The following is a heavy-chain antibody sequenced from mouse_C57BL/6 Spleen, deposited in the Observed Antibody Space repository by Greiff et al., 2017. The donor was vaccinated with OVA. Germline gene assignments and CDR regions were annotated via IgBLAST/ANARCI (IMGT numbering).Heavy chain of an antibody. CDR3: ARWGTVANFEY. D-gene: IGHD1-1*01. CDR2: ILPGSGST. Sequence: VQLQQSGAELLKPGASVKLSCKATGYTFTGYWIEWVKQRPGPGLEWIGEILPGSGSTNYNEKFKGKATFTADTSSNTAYMQRSSLTTEDSAISYCARWGTVANFEYWGQGTTLTVA. J-gene: IGHJ2*01. V-gene: IGHV1-9*01. CDR1: GYTFTGYW.